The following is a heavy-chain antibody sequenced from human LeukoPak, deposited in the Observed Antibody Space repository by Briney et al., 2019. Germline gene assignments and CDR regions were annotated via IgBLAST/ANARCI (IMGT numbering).Heavy chain of an antibody. Sequence: ASVKVSCRASGYTFTGYYMHWVRQAPGQGREWVAWINPNSGGTNYAQKFQGRVTMTGDTSISTAYMELSRLRSDDTAVYYCARDPIPCTNGVCRIPETGYGMDVWGQGTTVTVPS. D-gene: IGHD2-8*01. CDR1: GYTFTGYY. V-gene: IGHV1-2*02. J-gene: IGHJ6*02. CDR3: ARDPIPCTNGVCRIPETGYGMDV. CDR2: INPNSGGT.